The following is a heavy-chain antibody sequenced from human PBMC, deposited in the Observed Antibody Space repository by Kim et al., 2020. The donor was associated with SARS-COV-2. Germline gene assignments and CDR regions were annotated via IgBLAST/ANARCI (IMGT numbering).Heavy chain of an antibody. CDR3: ARDSYYYDSSGYYPY. V-gene: IGHV3-30*04. J-gene: IGHJ4*01. Sequence: GGSLRLSCAASGFTFSSYAMHWVRQAPGKGLEWVAVISYDGSNKYYADSVKGRFTISRDNSKNTLYLQMNSLRAEDTAVYYCARDSYYYDSSGYYPYWG. D-gene: IGHD3-22*01. CDR1: GFTFSSYA. CDR2: ISYDGSNK.